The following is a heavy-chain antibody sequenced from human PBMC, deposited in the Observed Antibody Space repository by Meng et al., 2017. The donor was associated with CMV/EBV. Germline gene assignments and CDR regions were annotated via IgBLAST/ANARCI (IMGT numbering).Heavy chain of an antibody. V-gene: IGHV4-4*07. CDR1: GGSISSHV. Sequence: PSETRSLTCPVPGGSISSHVWSWIRQPAGKGLEWIGRIYSSGSTNYNPSLKSRVTMSVDTSKNQYSLQLNSVTAADTAVYYCASLGGGYWGQGTLVTVSS. D-gene: IGHD3-16*01. J-gene: IGHJ4*02. CDR3: ASLGGGY. CDR2: IYSSGST.